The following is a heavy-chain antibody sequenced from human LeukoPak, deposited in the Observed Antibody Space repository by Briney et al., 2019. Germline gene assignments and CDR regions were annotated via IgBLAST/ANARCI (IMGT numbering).Heavy chain of an antibody. D-gene: IGHD5-18*01. Sequence: GGSLRLSCAASGLTVSYTYMSWVRQAPGMGLEWVSVIYSGGSTYYADSVKGRFTISRDNSKNTLYLQMNSLRAEDTAVYYCAKDMVQLMYYFDYWGQGALVTVSS. V-gene: IGHV3-53*01. CDR2: IYSGGST. J-gene: IGHJ4*02. CDR1: GLTVSYTY. CDR3: AKDMVQLMYYFDY.